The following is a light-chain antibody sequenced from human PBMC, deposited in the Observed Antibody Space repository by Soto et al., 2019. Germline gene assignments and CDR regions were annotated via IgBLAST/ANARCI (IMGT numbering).Light chain of an antibody. CDR2: EVS. CDR3: CADAGRSTDV. V-gene: IGLV2-23*02. Sequence: QSALTQPASVSWSPGQSITISCTRTSSDVGSYNFVSWYQQHPGEVTKVMIYEVSKRPSGVSDRFSGSKSGNTASLTVSGLQAEDEADYYCCADAGRSTDVFGTGTKVTVL. CDR1: SSDVGSYNF. J-gene: IGLJ1*01.